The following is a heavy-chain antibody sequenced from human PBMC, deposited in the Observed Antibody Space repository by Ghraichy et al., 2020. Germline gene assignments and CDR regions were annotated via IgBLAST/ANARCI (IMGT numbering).Heavy chain of an antibody. CDR3: ARVNEVRGATGFDY. CDR2: IYHSGST. J-gene: IGHJ4*02. D-gene: IGHD3-10*01. CDR1: GYSISSGYY. Sequence: SDTLSLTCTVSGYSISSGYYWGWIRQPPGKGLEWIGSIYHSGSTYYNPSLKSRVTISVDTSKNQFSLKLSSVTAADTAVYYCARVNEVRGATGFDYWGQGTLVTVSS. V-gene: IGHV4-38-2*02.